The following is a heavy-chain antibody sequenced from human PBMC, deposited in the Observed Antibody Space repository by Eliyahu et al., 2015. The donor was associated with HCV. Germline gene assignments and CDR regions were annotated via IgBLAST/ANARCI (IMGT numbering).Heavy chain of an antibody. Sequence: EVQLVESGGGLVQPGGSLRLSCAASGFPFRRFWVXWVRQAPGKGLAWVSHINSDGTSTTYADSVKGRFTISRDNAKNTLYLQMNSLRAEDTAVYYCAGSIAATAPFDYWGQGTLVTVSS. D-gene: IGHD6-13*01. V-gene: IGHV3-74*01. CDR1: GFPFRRFW. J-gene: IGHJ4*02. CDR2: INSDGTST. CDR3: AGSIAATAPFDY.